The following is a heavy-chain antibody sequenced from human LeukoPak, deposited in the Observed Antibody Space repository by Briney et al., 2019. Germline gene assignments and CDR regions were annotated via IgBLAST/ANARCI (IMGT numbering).Heavy chain of an antibody. Sequence: VASVKVSCKASGGTFSSYAISWVRQAPGQGLEWMGGIIPIFGTANYAQKFQGRVTITADKSTSTAYMELSSLRSEDTAVSYCARATITMVRGVILNWFDPWGQGTLVTVSS. CDR1: GGTFSSYA. D-gene: IGHD3-10*01. CDR2: IIPIFGTA. V-gene: IGHV1-69*06. CDR3: ARATITMVRGVILNWFDP. J-gene: IGHJ5*02.